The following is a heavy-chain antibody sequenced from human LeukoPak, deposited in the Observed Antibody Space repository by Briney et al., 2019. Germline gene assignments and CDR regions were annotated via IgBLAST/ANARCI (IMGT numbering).Heavy chain of an antibody. D-gene: IGHD3-10*01. Sequence: GGSLRLSCAASGFTFSSYAMHWVRQAPGKGLEWVAVISYDGSNKYYADSVKGRFTISRDNSKNTLYLQMNGLRAEDTAMYYCARGGGMVRGVTYYYYGMDVWGQGTTVTVSS. CDR2: ISYDGSNK. J-gene: IGHJ6*02. CDR3: ARGGGMVRGVTYYYYGMDV. V-gene: IGHV3-30-3*01. CDR1: GFTFSSYA.